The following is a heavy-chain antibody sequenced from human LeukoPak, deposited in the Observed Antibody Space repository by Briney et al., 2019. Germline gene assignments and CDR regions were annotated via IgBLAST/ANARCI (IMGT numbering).Heavy chain of an antibody. J-gene: IGHJ4*02. D-gene: IGHD4-23*01. Sequence: GESLKISCWGSGYSFITYYIAWVRQMPGKGLEWMAIMHPGDSDTRYNPSFQGQVTISVDKSINTAYLQLHSLKASDTAMYYCAGGGLRWLYSFDYWGQGTPVTVSS. CDR2: MHPGDSDT. CDR3: AGGGLRWLYSFDY. V-gene: IGHV5-51*01. CDR1: GYSFITYY.